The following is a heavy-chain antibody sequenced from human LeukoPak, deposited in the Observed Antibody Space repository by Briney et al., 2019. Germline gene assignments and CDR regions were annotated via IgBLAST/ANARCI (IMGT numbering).Heavy chain of an antibody. CDR3: PRASSEDTAMGTRFAY. CDR1: GGTFSNYA. D-gene: IGHD5-18*01. Sequence: ASVKVSCKASGGTFSNYAINWVRQAPGQGLEWMGGMNPIFGTPNYLQKFQGRVTITAHKSTRTAYMELSRLRSEDKAIYYCPRASSEDTAMGTRFAYWGQGTLVTVSS. J-gene: IGHJ4*02. CDR2: MNPIFGTP. V-gene: IGHV1-69*06.